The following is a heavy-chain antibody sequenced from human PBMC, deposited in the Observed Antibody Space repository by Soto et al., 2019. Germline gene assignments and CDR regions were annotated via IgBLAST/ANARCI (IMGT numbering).Heavy chain of an antibody. CDR3: ARGEHYSGKILAY. CDR2: TYYRSKWYY. CDR1: GDSVSSNSAG. Sequence: SRTLSVTCAITGDSVSSNSAGWSWVRQSPSRGLEWLGRTYYRSKWYYEYAVSVRGRITINPDTSKNQYSLQLNSVTPEDTAVYFCARGEHYSGKILAYWGPRTLFTV. D-gene: IGHD4-4*01. J-gene: IGHJ4*01. V-gene: IGHV6-1*01.